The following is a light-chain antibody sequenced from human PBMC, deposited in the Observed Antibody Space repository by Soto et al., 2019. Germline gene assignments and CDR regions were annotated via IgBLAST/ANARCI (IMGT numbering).Light chain of an antibody. CDR3: QQYGSSPIT. CDR2: ATS. Sequence: EVVMTQSPATLSVSPGEGATVSCRASQSVSSHLAWYQHKPGQAPSLLIYATSSRATGIPDRFSGSGSGTDFSLTISRLEPEDFAVYYCQQYGSSPITFGQGTRLEIK. V-gene: IGKV3-20*01. CDR1: QSVSSH. J-gene: IGKJ5*01.